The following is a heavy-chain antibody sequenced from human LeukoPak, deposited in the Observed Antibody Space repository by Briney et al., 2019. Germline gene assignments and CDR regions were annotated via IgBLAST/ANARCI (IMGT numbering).Heavy chain of an antibody. CDR2: ISYDGSNK. Sequence: TGGSLRLSCAASGFTFSSYGMHWVRQAPGKGLEWVAVISYDGSNKYYADSVKGRFTISRDNSKNTLYLQMNSLRAEDTAVYYCAKGRGIAVAVIDYWGQGTLVTVSS. D-gene: IGHD6-19*01. J-gene: IGHJ4*02. CDR3: AKGRGIAVAVIDY. CDR1: GFTFSSYG. V-gene: IGHV3-30*18.